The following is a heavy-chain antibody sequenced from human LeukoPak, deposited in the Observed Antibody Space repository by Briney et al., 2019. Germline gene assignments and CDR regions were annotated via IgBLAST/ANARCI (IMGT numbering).Heavy chain of an antibody. V-gene: IGHV3-23*01. CDR3: AKDGLYCSSSSRSCYLWYYYMDV. CDR2: ISGSGGST. D-gene: IGHD2-2*01. J-gene: IGHJ6*03. CDR1: GFTFSSYD. Sequence: GGSLRLSCAASGFTFSSYDMSWVRQAPGKGLEWVSGISGSGGSTYYADSVKGRFTISRENCKNRVYRQMNSRREEDTAVYFCAKDGLYCSSSSRSCYLWYYYMDVWGKGTTVTISS.